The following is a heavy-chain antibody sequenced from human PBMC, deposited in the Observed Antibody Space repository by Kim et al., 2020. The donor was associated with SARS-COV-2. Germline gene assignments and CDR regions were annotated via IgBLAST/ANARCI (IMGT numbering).Heavy chain of an antibody. CDR2: IYYSGST. Sequence: SETLSLTCTVSGGSISSSSYYWGWIRQPPGKGLEWIGSIYYSGSTYYNPSLKSRVTISVDTSKNQFSLKLSSVTAADTAVYYCARHADLFLGDGYNYDYWGQGTLVTVSS. CDR3: ARHADLFLGDGYNYDY. J-gene: IGHJ4*02. CDR1: GGSISSSSYY. V-gene: IGHV4-39*01. D-gene: IGHD5-12*01.